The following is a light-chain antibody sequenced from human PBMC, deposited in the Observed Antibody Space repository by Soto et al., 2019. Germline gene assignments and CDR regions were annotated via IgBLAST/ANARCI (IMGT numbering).Light chain of an antibody. CDR2: DVT. CDR3: SSYTSTSTPLI. Sequence: QSALTQPASVSGSPGQSITISCTGTSSDIGDYDYVSWYQHLPGKAPKLLIFDVTHRPSGVSDRFSGSKSGNTASLTISGVRPEDEADYYCSSYTSTSTPLIFGGGTQLTVL. V-gene: IGLV2-14*01. J-gene: IGLJ2*01. CDR1: SSDIGDYDY.